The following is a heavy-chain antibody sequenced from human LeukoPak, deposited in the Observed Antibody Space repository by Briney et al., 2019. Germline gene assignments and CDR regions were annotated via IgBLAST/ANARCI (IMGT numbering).Heavy chain of an antibody. V-gene: IGHV3-21*01. CDR3: ARVAGLRGYSYGFYDY. CDR1: GFTFSTYS. D-gene: IGHD5-18*01. Sequence: KPGGSLRLSCSASGFTFSTYSMNWVRQAPGKGLEWVSSISSTSTNIYYTDSVKGRFIISRDNDRNSLYLQMNRPRAEDTAVYYCARVAGLRGYSYGFYDYWGQGTLVTVSS. J-gene: IGHJ4*02. CDR2: ISSTSTNI.